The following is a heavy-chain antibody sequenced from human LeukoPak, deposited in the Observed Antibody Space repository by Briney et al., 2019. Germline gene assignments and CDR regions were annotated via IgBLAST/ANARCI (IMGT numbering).Heavy chain of an antibody. CDR1: GLTVRSNY. J-gene: IGHJ6*02. CDR3: AKACQRLQLACMDV. CDR2: IYRDTNI. Sequence: GGSLRLSCTVSGLTVRSNYMNWVRQAPGKGLEWVSYIYRDTNIDYAEFVKGRFTTSRDNSENTLYLQMNNLRAEDTAVYYCAKACQRLQLACMDVWGQGTTVTVSS. D-gene: IGHD6-25*01. V-gene: IGHV3-53*01.